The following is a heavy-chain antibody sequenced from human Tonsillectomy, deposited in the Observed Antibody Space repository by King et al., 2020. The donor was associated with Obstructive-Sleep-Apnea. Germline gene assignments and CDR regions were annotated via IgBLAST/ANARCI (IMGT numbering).Heavy chain of an antibody. J-gene: IGHJ6*02. CDR2: FDPEDGET. D-gene: IGHD2-2*01. V-gene: IGHV1-24*01. CDR3: ATIGYCSSTSCPTSGGYYYGMDV. CDR1: GYTLTELS. Sequence: QLVQSGAEVKKPGASVKVSCKVSGYTLTELSMHWVRQAPGKGLEWMGGFDPEDGETIDAQKFQGRVTMTEDTSTDTAYMELSSLRSEDTAVYYCATIGYCSSTSCPTSGGYYYGMDVWGQGTTVTVSS.